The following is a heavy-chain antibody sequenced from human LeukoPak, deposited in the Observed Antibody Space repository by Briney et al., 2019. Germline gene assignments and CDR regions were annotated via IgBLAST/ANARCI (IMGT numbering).Heavy chain of an antibody. Sequence: SETLSLTCSVSGDSISTSSFYWGWIRQPPGKGLEWIGSIYNSGSTYYNPSLKSRVTISVDTSKNQFSLNLSSVTAADTAVYYCARDVRYYDSNGYYIHYYAMDVWGQGTTVTVSS. V-gene: IGHV4-39*07. CDR3: ARDVRYYDSNGYYIHYYAMDV. D-gene: IGHD3-22*01. CDR1: GDSISTSSFY. CDR2: IYNSGST. J-gene: IGHJ6*02.